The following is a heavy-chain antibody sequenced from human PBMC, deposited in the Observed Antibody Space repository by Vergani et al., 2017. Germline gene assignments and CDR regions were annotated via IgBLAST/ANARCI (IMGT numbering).Heavy chain of an antibody. V-gene: IGHV4-59*01. CDR2: IYYSGST. CDR3: ARARGYSSSWYRNYYYYYYMYV. Sequence: QVQLQESGPGLVKPSETLSLTCTVSGGSISSYYWSWIRQPPGKGLELIGYIYYSGSTNYNPSLKSRVTISVDTSKNQFSLKLSSVTAADTAVYYCARARGYSSSWYRNYYYYYYMYVWGKGTTVTVSS. J-gene: IGHJ6*03. CDR1: GGSISSYY. D-gene: IGHD6-13*01.